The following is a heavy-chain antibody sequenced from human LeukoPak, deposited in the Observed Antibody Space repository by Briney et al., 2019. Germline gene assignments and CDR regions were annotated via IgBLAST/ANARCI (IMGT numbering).Heavy chain of an antibody. Sequence: SQTLSLTCTVSGGSISSGSYYWTWIRQAPTRGLEYIGWIYSSGSTNYNPSLKSRVTISVETFKNQFSLKLTSVTAADTAVYYCARQAHTPSSPLDYWGQGTLVTVSS. D-gene: IGHD3-10*01. J-gene: IGHJ4*02. V-gene: IGHV4-61*02. CDR3: ARQAHTPSSPLDY. CDR1: GGSISSGSYY. CDR2: IYSSGST.